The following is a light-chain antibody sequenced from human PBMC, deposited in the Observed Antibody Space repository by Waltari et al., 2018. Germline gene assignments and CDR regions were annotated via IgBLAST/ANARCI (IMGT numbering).Light chain of an antibody. CDR3: QQYYTTPLT. J-gene: IGKJ4*01. CDR1: QTVLYNSNNKNY. CDR2: WAS. V-gene: IGKV4-1*01. Sequence: DIVMTQSSDSLAVSLGERATINCKPSQTVLYNSNNKNYLAWYQQKPGQPPQLLIYWASTRESGVPDRFSGSGSGTDFSLTISSLQAEDVAVYYCQQYYTTPLTFGGGTKVEIK.